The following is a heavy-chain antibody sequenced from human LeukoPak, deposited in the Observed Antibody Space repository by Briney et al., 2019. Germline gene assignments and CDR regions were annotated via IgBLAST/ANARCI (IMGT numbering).Heavy chain of an antibody. D-gene: IGHD3-16*02. CDR3: ARGILGELSPYDY. Sequence: QLGGSLRLSCAASGFSFSNYWMHWVRQAPGKGLGWVSRINSDGSSISYADSVKGRFTISRDNAKNTLYLQMNSLRAEDTAVYFCARGILGELSPYDYWGQGTLVTVSS. J-gene: IGHJ4*02. CDR2: INSDGSSI. CDR1: GFSFSNYW. V-gene: IGHV3-74*01.